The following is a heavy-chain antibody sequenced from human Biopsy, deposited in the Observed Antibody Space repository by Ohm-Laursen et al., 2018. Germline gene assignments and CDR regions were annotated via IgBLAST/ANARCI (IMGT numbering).Heavy chain of an antibody. CDR3: ARVRSGGRVTVFGVEVKTGWLDT. V-gene: IGHV1-8*01. D-gene: IGHD3-3*01. J-gene: IGHJ5*02. Sequence: ASVKVSCKASGYTFTTYDINWVRQAPGQGLGWMGWMNPATGDAGYAQSFRGRVTMTRSTSITTAYMELSSLGSEDTAVYYCARVRSGGRVTVFGVEVKTGWLDTWGQGTLVTVSS. CDR1: GYTFTTYD. CDR2: MNPATGDA.